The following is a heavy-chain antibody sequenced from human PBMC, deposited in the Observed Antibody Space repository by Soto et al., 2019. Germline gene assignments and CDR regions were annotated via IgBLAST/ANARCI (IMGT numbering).Heavy chain of an antibody. J-gene: IGHJ4*02. V-gene: IGHV4-59*01. CDR1: GASTSNYH. Sequence: SETLSLTCSVSGASTSNYHYSWIRQSPGKGLEWIGYVYHRGTTYYTPSLKSRVNMSVDTSTNEFYLNLKSVTAADTAVYYCALGGYNYGRPFDFWGQGTLVTVS. D-gene: IGHD5-18*01. CDR2: VYHRGTT. CDR3: ALGGYNYGRPFDF.